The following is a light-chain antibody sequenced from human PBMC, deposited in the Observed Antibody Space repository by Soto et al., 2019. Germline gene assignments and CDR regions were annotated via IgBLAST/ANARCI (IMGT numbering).Light chain of an antibody. J-gene: IGKJ1*01. Sequence: DIQMTQSPSTLSGSVGDRVTITCRASQTISSWLAWYQQKPGKAPKLLIYKASTLKSVVPSRFSGSGSGTEFALNISSLQPDDFATYYCQHYYSYSEAFGQRTKVELK. V-gene: IGKV1-5*03. CDR3: QHYYSYSEA. CDR2: KAS. CDR1: QTISSW.